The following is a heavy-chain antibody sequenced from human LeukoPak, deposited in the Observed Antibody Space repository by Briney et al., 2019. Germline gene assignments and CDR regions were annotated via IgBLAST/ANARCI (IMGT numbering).Heavy chain of an antibody. CDR2: IKSKSHVGTT. D-gene: IGHD1-26*01. J-gene: IGHJ4*02. CDR3: TTDASMGATPFDN. CDR1: GCTFSNAW. Sequence: PGGSLRLSCAASGCTFSNAWMSWGRQAPGKGLEWVGRIKSKSHVGTTDYAAPVKGRFTISRDDSENTLSLQMNSLKTEDTAVYYCTTDASMGATPFDNWGQRTLVTVSS. V-gene: IGHV3-15*01.